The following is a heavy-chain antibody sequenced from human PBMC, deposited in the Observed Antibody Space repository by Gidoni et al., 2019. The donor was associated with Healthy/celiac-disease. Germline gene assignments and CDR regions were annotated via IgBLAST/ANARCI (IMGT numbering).Heavy chain of an antibody. Sequence: QVQLVQTGAEGKKPGASVKVSCKASGYTFTSYGISWVRQDPGQGLEWMGWISAYNGNTNYAQKLQCRVTMTTAPSTSTAYMELRSLRSDDTAVYYCARSPGWPDYDFWSGYFFYWGQGTLVTVSS. D-gene: IGHD3-3*01. CDR3: ARSPGWPDYDFWSGYFFY. CDR1: GYTFTSYG. CDR2: ISAYNGNT. J-gene: IGHJ4*02. V-gene: IGHV1-18*04.